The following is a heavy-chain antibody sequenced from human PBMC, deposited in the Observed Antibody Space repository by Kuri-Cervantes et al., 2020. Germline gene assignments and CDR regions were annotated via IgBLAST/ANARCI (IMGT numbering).Heavy chain of an antibody. J-gene: IGHJ4*02. CDR1: GGSISSSSYY. CDR2: IYYSGST. Sequence: ESLKISCTVSGGSISSSSYYWGWIRQPPGKGLEWIGSIYYSGSTYYNPSLKSRVTISVDTSKNQFSLKLSSVTAADTAVYYCARDSADLYYFDYWGQGTLVTVSS. CDR3: ARDSADLYYFDY. V-gene: IGHV4-39*07.